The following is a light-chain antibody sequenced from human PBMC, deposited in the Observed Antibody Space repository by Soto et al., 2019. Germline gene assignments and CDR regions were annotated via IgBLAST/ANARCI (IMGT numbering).Light chain of an antibody. CDR3: QQYGYSPWT. J-gene: IGKJ1*01. CDR2: GAS. V-gene: IGKV3-20*01. Sequence: EIVLTQSPVTLSLSPGERATLSCRASESVNSAYLAWYQHRPAQAPRLLIYGASNRATGVPDRFSGSGSGTEFTLTITRLEPADFALYYCQQYGYSPWTFGLGTKVDIK. CDR1: ESVNSAY.